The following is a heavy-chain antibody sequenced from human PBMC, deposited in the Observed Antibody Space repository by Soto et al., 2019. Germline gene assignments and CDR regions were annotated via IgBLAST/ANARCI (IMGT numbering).Heavy chain of an antibody. V-gene: IGHV3-30*18. J-gene: IGHJ4*02. Sequence: QVQLVESGGGVVQPGRSLRLSCAASGFTFSSYGMHWVRQAPGKGLEWVAVISYDGSNKYYADSVKGRFTISRDNSKNTLYLQMNSLRAEDTAVYYCAKDTPPADYWGQGTLVTVSS. CDR3: AKDTPPADY. CDR2: ISYDGSNK. CDR1: GFTFSSYG. D-gene: IGHD2-15*01.